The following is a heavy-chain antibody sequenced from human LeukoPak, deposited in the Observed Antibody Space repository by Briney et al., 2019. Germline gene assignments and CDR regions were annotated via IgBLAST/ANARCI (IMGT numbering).Heavy chain of an antibody. Sequence: SETLPLTCTVSGGSISSSDYYWGWIRQPPGKGLEWIGSIYYSGSTYYNPSLKSRVTISVDTSKNQFSLKLSSVTAADTAVYYCARHRRSASPNLIDYWGQGTLVTVSS. CDR3: ARHRRSASPNLIDY. CDR1: GGSISSSDYY. CDR2: IYYSGST. V-gene: IGHV4-39*01. J-gene: IGHJ4*02. D-gene: IGHD1-14*01.